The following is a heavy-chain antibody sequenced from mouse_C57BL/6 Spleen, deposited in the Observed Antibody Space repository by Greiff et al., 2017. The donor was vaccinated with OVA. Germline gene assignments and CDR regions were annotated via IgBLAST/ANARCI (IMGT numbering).Heavy chain of an antibody. J-gene: IGHJ4*01. CDR2: IYPGSGST. CDR3: ARGGYDGDYYAMDY. V-gene: IGHV1-55*01. CDR1: GYTFTSYW. Sequence: QVQLQQPGAVLVKPGASVKMSCKASGYTFTSYWITWVKQRPGQGLEWIGDIYPGSGSTNYNEKFKSKATLTVDTSSSTAYMQLSSLTSEDSAVYYCARGGYDGDYYAMDYWGQGTSVTVSS. D-gene: IGHD2-2*01.